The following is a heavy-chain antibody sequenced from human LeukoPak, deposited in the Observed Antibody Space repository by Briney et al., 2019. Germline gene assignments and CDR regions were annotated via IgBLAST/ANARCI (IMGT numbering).Heavy chain of an antibody. CDR2: SNDSGGT. D-gene: IGHD2-2*01. Sequence: SETLSLTCAVYGGTFSGYYWSWIRQPPGKRLEWVGESNDSGGTNYNPSLKSRVTISADKSKNQVSLKLTSVTAADTAMYYCARQAYCTSIIACYRGWFDPWGQGTLVTVSS. CDR1: GGTFSGYY. J-gene: IGHJ5*02. CDR3: ARQAYCTSIIACYRGWFDP. V-gene: IGHV4-34*01.